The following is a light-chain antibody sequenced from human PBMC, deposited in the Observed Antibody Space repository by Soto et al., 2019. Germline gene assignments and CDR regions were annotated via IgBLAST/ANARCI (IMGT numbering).Light chain of an antibody. CDR3: QQYDRFPYT. CDR2: KAS. Sequence: DIQMTQSPSTLSASVGDTVTITCRASQSISNWLAWYQQKPGQAPKLLIHKASTLESGVPSRFSGSGSGTEFTLTISSLQPDDVATFYCQQYDRFPYTCGQGTKLEIK. V-gene: IGKV1-5*03. J-gene: IGKJ2*01. CDR1: QSISNW.